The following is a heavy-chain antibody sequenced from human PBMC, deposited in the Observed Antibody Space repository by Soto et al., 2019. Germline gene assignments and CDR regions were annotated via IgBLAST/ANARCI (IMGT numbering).Heavy chain of an antibody. CDR2: IWHDGSTE. CDR3: ARARAGFLESFDV. J-gene: IGHJ4*02. V-gene: IGHV3-33*01. D-gene: IGHD3-3*01. Sequence: QVQLVESGGGVVQPGRSLRLSCAASGFPFGTYGMHWVRQAPGKGLEWVAVIWHDGSTEYYAVSVEGRSTISRDNSKHTLHLQMNGLRADDTAVYYCARARAGFLESFDVWGRGTLVTVSP. CDR1: GFPFGTYG.